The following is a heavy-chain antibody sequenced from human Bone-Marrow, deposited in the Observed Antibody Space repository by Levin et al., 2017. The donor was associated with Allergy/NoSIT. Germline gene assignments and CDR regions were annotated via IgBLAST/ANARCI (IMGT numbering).Heavy chain of an antibody. D-gene: IGHD2/OR15-2a*01. V-gene: IGHV7-4-1*02. CDR1: GYTFTNYL. CDR3: AKAELNYFDY. J-gene: IGHJ4*02. CDR2: INTNTGNP. Sequence: ASVKVSCQASGYTFTNYLINWVRQAPGQGLEWMGRINTNTGNPTYAQGLPGRFVFSLDTSVNTAFLQINGLEAEDTAVYYCAKAELNYFDYWGQGTLVTVSS.